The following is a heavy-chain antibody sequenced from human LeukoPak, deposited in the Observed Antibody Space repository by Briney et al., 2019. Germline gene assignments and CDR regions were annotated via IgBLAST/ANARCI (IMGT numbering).Heavy chain of an antibody. D-gene: IGHD4-17*01. CDR3: ARVAYGDYYLDY. Sequence: PGGSLRLSCAASEFTLSSYNMKWVRPAPGKGLEWVSSISTTSSHIYYADSVKGRFTVSRDYAKNSLFLQMTSLRAEDTAVYYCARVAYGDYYLDYWGQGTLVTVSS. CDR1: EFTLSSYN. CDR2: ISTTSSHI. J-gene: IGHJ4*02. V-gene: IGHV3-21*01.